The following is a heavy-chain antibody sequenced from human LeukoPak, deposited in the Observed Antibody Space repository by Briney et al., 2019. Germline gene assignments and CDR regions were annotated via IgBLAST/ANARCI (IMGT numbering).Heavy chain of an antibody. CDR3: AKDPRVGSRVATPCH. Sequence: GGSLRLSCEASGFTFSNYGMSWVRQAPGKGLEWVSGISGSGGSTYYADSVKGRFTISRDNSKSTLFLQMNSLRAEDTAVYYCAKDPRVGSRVATPCHWGQGTLVTVSS. D-gene: IGHD5-24*01. J-gene: IGHJ4*02. V-gene: IGHV3-23*01. CDR2: ISGSGGST. CDR1: GFTFSNYG.